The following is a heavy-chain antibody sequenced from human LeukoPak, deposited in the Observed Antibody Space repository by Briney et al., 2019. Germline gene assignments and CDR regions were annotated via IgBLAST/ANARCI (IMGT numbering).Heavy chain of an antibody. Sequence: PSQTLSLTCTVSGVSISSGSYYWSWIRQPAGKGLEWIGRIYRSGSTNYNPSLKSRVTISVDTSKNQFYLKLSSVTAADTAVYYCARVGYDSSGYYYIQDVFVIWGQGTMVTVSS. CDR3: ARVGYDSSGYYYIQDVFVI. D-gene: IGHD3-22*01. CDR2: IYRSGST. J-gene: IGHJ3*02. V-gene: IGHV4-61*02. CDR1: GVSISSGSYY.